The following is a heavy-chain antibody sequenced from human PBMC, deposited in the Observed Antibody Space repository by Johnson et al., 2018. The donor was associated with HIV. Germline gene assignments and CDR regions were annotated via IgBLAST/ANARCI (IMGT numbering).Heavy chain of an antibody. CDR2: ISYDGSNK. Sequence: QVQLVESGGGVVQPGRSLRLSCAASGFTFSSYAMHWVRQAPGKGLEWVAVISYDGSNKYYADSVKGRFTISRDNSKNTLYLQMNSLRAEDTAVYDCARALHYIAAAPWGAFDIWGQGTMVTVSS. CDR1: GFTFSSYA. V-gene: IGHV3-30-3*01. CDR3: ARALHYIAAAPWGAFDI. D-gene: IGHD6-13*01. J-gene: IGHJ3*02.